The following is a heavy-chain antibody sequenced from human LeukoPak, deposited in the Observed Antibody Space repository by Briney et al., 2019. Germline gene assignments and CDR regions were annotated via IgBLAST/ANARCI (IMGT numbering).Heavy chain of an antibody. CDR3: AKERAGLFFGVVIDY. CDR2: ISSSSSTI. J-gene: IGHJ4*02. V-gene: IGHV3-48*01. CDR1: GFTFSGFS. Sequence: GSLRLSCAASGFTFSGFSMNWVRQAPGRGLEWISFISSSSSTIYYADSVKGRFTISRDNAKNSLYLQMNSLRAEDTAVYYCAKERAGLFFGVVIDYWGQGTLVTVSS. D-gene: IGHD3-3*01.